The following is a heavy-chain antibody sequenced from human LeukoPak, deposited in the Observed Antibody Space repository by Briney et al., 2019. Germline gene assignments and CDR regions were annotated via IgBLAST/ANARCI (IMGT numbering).Heavy chain of an antibody. CDR1: GGSISSSAYH. D-gene: IGHD6-25*01. CDR2: IHYSGST. V-gene: IGHV4-39*01. Sequence: SETLSLTCTVSGGSISSSAYHWGWTRQPPGKGLEWIRSIHYSGSTYYNPSLKSRVTISVDTSKNQFSLKLSSVTAADTAVYYCARASGGFDPWGQGTLVTVSS. J-gene: IGHJ5*02. CDR3: ARASGGFDP.